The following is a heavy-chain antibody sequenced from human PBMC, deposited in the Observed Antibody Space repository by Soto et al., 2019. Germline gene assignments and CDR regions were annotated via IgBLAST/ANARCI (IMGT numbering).Heavy chain of an antibody. J-gene: IGHJ4*02. Sequence: VACKASGYTFTVYYMHWVRQAPGQGLEWMGWINPKSGGTMYPQKFQGRVTMTWDTSISTAYMALTRLRSDDTAVYYCARDLAKGGGSAGFDYWGQGTLVTVSS. CDR1: GYTFTVYY. CDR3: ARDLAKGGGSAGFDY. V-gene: IGHV1-2*02. CDR2: INPKSGGT. D-gene: IGHD1-26*01.